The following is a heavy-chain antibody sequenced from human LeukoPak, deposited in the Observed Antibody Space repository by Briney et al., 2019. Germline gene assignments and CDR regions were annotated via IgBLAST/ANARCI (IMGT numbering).Heavy chain of an antibody. J-gene: IGHJ4*02. CDR3: ATSRAISGSYYAT. CDR1: GFTFSSYW. CDR2: IKQDGSEK. V-gene: IGHV3-7*01. D-gene: IGHD1-26*01. Sequence: GGSLRLSCAASGFTFSSYWMSWVRQAPGKGLEWVANIKQDGSEKYYVDSVKGRFTISRDNSKNTLYLQMNSLRAEDTAVYYCATSRAISGSYYATWGQGTLVTVSS.